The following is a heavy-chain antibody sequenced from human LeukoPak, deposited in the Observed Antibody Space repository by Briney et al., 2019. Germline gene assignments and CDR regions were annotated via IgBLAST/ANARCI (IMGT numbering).Heavy chain of an antibody. CDR3: ARESSGYATDY. J-gene: IGHJ4*02. D-gene: IGHD5-12*01. CDR1: GYSFTSYW. V-gene: IGHV1-46*01. CDR2: INPSGGST. Sequence: GESLKISCKGSGYSFTSYWIGWVRQAPGQGLEWMGIINPSGGSTSYAQKFQGRVTMTRDTSTSTVYMELSSLRSEDTAVYYCARESSGYATDYWGQGTLVTVSS.